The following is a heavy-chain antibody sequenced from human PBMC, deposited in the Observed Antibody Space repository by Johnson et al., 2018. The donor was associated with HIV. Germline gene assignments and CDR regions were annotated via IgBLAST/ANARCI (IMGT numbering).Heavy chain of an antibody. V-gene: IGHV3-30*04. CDR3: GMSGVEDAAFDI. D-gene: IGHD7-27*01. J-gene: IGHJ3*02. CDR1: GFTLSNYA. CDR2: ISNDGSNK. Sequence: VQLVESGGGVVQTGRSLRLSCAVSGFTLSNYAMHWVRQAPGKGLEWVAFISNDGSNKYYADSVKGRFTISRDNSKNTLYLQMNSLRAEDTAVFYCGMSGVEDAAFDIWGQGTMVTVSS.